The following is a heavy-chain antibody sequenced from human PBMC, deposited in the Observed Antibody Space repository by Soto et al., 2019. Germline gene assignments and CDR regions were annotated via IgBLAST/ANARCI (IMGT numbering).Heavy chain of an antibody. CDR3: ARAPRTLRYIDWFPYYFVY. Sequence: ASVKVSCKASGYTFTSYGISWVRQAPGQGLEWMGWISAYNGNTNYAQKLQGRVTMTTDTSTSTAYMELRSLRSDDTAVYYCARAPRTLRYIDWFPYYFVYWGQRTLDTVSS. CDR2: ISAYNGNT. J-gene: IGHJ4*02. V-gene: IGHV1-18*01. CDR1: GYTFTSYG. D-gene: IGHD3-9*01.